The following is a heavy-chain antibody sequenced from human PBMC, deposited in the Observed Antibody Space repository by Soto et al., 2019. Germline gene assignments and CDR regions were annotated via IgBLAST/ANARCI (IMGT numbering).Heavy chain of an antibody. D-gene: IGHD4-17*01. CDR1: GYTFSGSV. Sequence: QVQLVQSGAEVKKPGASVKVSCKASGYTFSGSVMHWVRQAPGQGLEWMGWINADNGNTKYSQKFQGRVTITWDTSTSTAYMELSGLRSEATAIYYCASEIDATTATSLDYWGQGPLVTVSS. V-gene: IGHV1-3*01. J-gene: IGHJ4*02. CDR2: INADNGNT. CDR3: ASEIDATTATSLDY.